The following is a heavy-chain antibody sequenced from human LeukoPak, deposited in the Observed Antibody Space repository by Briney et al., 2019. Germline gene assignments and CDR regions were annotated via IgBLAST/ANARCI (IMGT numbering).Heavy chain of an antibody. CDR1: GFTFSSYA. V-gene: IGHV3-30*04. J-gene: IGHJ4*02. D-gene: IGHD2/OR15-2a*01. CDR3: ARKNGYYGLYFVY. CDR2: ISYDGSNK. Sequence: PGRSLRLSCAASGFTFSSYAMHWVRQAPGKGLEWVAVISYDGSNKYYADSVKGRFTISRDNSKNTLYLQMNSLRAEDTAVYYCARKNGYYGLYFVYWGQGTLVTVSS.